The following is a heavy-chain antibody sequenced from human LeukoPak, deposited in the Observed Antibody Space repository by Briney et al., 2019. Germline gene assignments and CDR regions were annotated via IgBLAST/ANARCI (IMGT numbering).Heavy chain of an antibody. D-gene: IGHD3-9*01. Sequence: PGGSLRLSCAASGFTFSSYTRNWVRQAPGKGLEWVSSISSSSSYIYYAESVKGRFTMSRDNAKNSLYLQMNSLRAEDTAVYYCARATTYDILTGYFDYWGQGPLVTVSS. V-gene: IGHV3-21*01. J-gene: IGHJ4*02. CDR3: ARATTYDILTGYFDY. CDR1: GFTFSSYT. CDR2: ISSSSSYI.